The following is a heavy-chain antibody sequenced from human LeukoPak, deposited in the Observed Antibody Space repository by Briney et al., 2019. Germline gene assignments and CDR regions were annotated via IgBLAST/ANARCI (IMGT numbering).Heavy chain of an antibody. V-gene: IGHV4-59*04. J-gene: IGHJ4*02. CDR3: AKSGGYGLIDY. D-gene: IGHD1-26*01. Sequence: PSETLSLTCTVSGGSISSYYWSWIRQPPGKGLEWIGYIYYSGSTYYNTSLQSRVTISIETSKNQISLRLKSVTAADTAMYYCAKSGGYGLIDYWGQGTLVTVSS. CDR1: GGSISSYY. CDR2: IYYSGST.